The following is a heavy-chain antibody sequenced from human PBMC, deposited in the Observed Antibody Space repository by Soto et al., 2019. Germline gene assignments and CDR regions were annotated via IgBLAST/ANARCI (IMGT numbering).Heavy chain of an antibody. CDR3: ARESTPSYYKDGGFQH. D-gene: IGHD1-26*01. CDR2: ISYDGSNK. CDR1: GFTFSSYA. V-gene: IGHV3-30-3*01. Sequence: QVQLVESGGGVVQPGRSLRLSCAASGFTFSSYAMHWVRQAPGKGLEWVAVISYDGSNKYYADSVKGRFTISRDNSKNTLYLQMNSLRAEDTAVYYCARESTPSYYKDGGFQHWGQGTLVTVSS. J-gene: IGHJ1*01.